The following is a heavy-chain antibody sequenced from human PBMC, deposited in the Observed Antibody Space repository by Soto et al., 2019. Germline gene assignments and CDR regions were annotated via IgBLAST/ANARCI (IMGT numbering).Heavy chain of an antibody. CDR2: IVVGSGNT. J-gene: IGHJ6*02. V-gene: IGHV1-58*01. CDR1: GFTFTSSA. D-gene: IGHD2-2*02. CDR3: AADIVVVPAAIGTDYYYYGMDV. Sequence: ASVKVSCKASGFTFTSSAVQWVRQARGQRLEWIGWIVVGSGNTNYAQKFQERVTITRDMSTGTAYMELSSLRSEDTAVYYCAADIVVVPAAIGTDYYYYGMDVWGQGTTVTVSS.